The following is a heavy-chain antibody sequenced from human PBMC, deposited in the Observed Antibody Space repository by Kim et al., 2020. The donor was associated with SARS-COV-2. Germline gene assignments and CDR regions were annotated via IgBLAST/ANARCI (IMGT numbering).Heavy chain of an antibody. Sequence: SETLSLTCTVSGGSISSYYWSWIRQPAGKGLEWIGRIYTSGSTNYNPSLKSRVTMSVDTSKNQFSLKLSSVTAADTAVYYCARDQIVVVPAANYGMDVWGQGTTVTVSS. D-gene: IGHD2-2*01. V-gene: IGHV4-4*07. CDR3: ARDQIVVVPAANYGMDV. CDR2: IYTSGST. CDR1: GGSISSYY. J-gene: IGHJ6*02.